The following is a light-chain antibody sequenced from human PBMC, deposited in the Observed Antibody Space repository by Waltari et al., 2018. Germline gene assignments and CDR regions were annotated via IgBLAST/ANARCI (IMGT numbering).Light chain of an antibody. CDR3: QQYNTWPLT. CDR1: QSINNN. CDR2: GAS. Sequence: EIVMTQSPGTLSVSPGERATLSCRASQSINNNLAWYQQKPGHAPRILIYGASTRATGIPARFSGSGSETEFTLTISSLQSEDFAVYYCQQYNTWPLTFGGGTKVEIK. J-gene: IGKJ4*01. V-gene: IGKV3-15*01.